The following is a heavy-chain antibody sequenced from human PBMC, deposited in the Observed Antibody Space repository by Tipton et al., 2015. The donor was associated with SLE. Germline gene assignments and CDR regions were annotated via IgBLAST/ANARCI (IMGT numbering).Heavy chain of an antibody. D-gene: IGHD6-25*01. V-gene: IGHV3-49*04. CDR2: IRSKAYGGTT. CDR3: TRGPGYSSASYYFDY. CDR1: GFTFGDYA. J-gene: IGHJ4*02. Sequence: SLRLSCTASGFTFGDYAMSWVRQAPGKGLEWVGFIRSKAYGGTTEYAASVKGRFTISRDDSKSIAYLQMNSLKTEDTAVYYCTRGPGYSSASYYFDYWGQGTLVTVSS.